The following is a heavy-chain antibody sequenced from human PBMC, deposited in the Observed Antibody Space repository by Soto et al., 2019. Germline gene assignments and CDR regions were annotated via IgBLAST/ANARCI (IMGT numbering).Heavy chain of an antibody. CDR3: ARTRITIFGVVIFHDGMDV. CDR2: IYYSGST. J-gene: IGHJ6*02. CDR1: GGSVSSGSYS. Sequence: PSETLSLTCTVSGGSVSSGSYSWSWIRQPPGKGLEWIGYIYYSGSTNYNPSLKSRVTISVDTSKNQFSLKLSSVTAADTAVYYCARTRITIFGVVIFHDGMDVWGQGTTVTVSS. D-gene: IGHD3-3*01. V-gene: IGHV4-61*01.